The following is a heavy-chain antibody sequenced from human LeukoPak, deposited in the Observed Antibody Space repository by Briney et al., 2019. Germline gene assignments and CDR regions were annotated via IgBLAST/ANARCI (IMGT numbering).Heavy chain of an antibody. J-gene: IGHJ4*02. D-gene: IGHD2-2*01. CDR1: GYSISSGRY. Sequence: KPSETLSLTCAVPGYSISSGRYWGWIRQPPGKGLERIGSIYHSGSTYYNPSLKSRVTISVDTSKNQFSLNLRSVTAADTAVYYCARSLSTAGIDYWGQGTLVTVSS. V-gene: IGHV4-38-2*01. CDR2: IYHSGST. CDR3: ARSLSTAGIDY.